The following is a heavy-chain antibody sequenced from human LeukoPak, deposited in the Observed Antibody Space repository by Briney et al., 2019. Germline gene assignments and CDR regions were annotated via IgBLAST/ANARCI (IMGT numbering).Heavy chain of an antibody. CDR3: ARIGFWERLYLIDH. V-gene: IGHV3-7*01. J-gene: IGHJ4*02. CDR2: IKPDGGEQ. Sequence: PGGSLRLSCSASGFPFYNYWMAWVRQVPGKRLEGGASIKPDGGEQYYVDSVKGRFTITRDNAKNSQYLQMNSPRAEDTAVYYCARIGFWERLYLIDHWGQGALVTVSS. CDR1: GFPFYNYW. D-gene: IGHD3-3*02.